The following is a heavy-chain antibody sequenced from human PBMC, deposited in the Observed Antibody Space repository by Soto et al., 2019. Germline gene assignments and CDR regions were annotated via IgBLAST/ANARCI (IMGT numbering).Heavy chain of an antibody. CDR1: GITLISYA. CDR3: AKGQNSGTYRFYFDY. D-gene: IGHD1-26*01. V-gene: IGHV3-23*01. J-gene: IGHJ4*02. Sequence: LRLSCAASGITLISYAMSWVRQAPGKGPEWVSGISASGGSTSYADSVKGRFTISRDNSKNTLYLQMNSLRADDTAVYHCAKGQNSGTYRFYFDYWGQGALVTVSS. CDR2: ISASGGST.